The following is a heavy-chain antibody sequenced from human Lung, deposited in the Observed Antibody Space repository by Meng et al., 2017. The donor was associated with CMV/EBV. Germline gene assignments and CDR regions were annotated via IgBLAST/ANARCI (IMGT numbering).Heavy chain of an antibody. V-gene: IGHV1-46*01. J-gene: IGHJ4*02. D-gene: IGHD3-3*01. CDR2: ITPTGDST. CDR3: ARTMGYFTPDFDY. Sequence: SVXVSXXASGYTFTSYYMHWVRQAPGQGLEWVGIITPTGDSTSYAQKFQGRVTMTRDTSTSTVYMELSSLRSEDTAAYYCARTMGYFTPDFDYWGQGTRVTVSS. CDR1: GYTFTSYY.